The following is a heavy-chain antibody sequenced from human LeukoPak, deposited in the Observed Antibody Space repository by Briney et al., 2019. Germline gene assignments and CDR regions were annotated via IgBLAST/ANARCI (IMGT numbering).Heavy chain of an antibody. CDR2: ISSSSSYI. CDR3: ARAASVRLERLRSGGMDV. CDR1: GFTFSSYS. D-gene: IGHD1-1*01. Sequence: AVGSLRLSCAASGFTFSSYSMNWVRQAPRKGLEWVSSISSSSSYIYYADSVKGRFTISRDNAKNSLYLQMNSLRAEDTAVYYCARAASVRLERLRSGGMDVWGQGTTVTVSS. V-gene: IGHV3-21*01. J-gene: IGHJ6*02.